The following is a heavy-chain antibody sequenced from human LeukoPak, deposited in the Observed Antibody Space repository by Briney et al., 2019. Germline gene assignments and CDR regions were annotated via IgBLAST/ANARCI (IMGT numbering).Heavy chain of an antibody. D-gene: IGHD2-15*01. CDR1: GFAFSSYA. CDR2: ISGSGGST. J-gene: IGHJ4*02. CDR3: AKEGYCSGGSCYVF. V-gene: IGHV3-23*01. Sequence: GGSLRLSCAASGFAFSSYAMSWVRQAPGKGLEWVSAISGSGGSTYYADSVKGRFTISRDNSKNTLYLQMNSLRAEDTAVYYCAKEGYCSGGSCYVFWGQGTLVTVSS.